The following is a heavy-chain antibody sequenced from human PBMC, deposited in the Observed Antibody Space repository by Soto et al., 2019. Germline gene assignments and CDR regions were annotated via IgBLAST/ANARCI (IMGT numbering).Heavy chain of an antibody. D-gene: IGHD2-15*01. V-gene: IGHV3-33*01. CDR1: GFTFSSYG. CDR3: ARDRGDCSGGSCYLNWFDP. J-gene: IGHJ5*02. Sequence: QVQLVESGGGVVQPGRSLRLSCAASGFTFSSYGMHWVRQAPGKGLEWVAVIWYDGSNKYYADSVKGRFTISRDNSKTTLYLQMNSLRAEDTAVYYCARDRGDCSGGSCYLNWFDPWGQGTLVTVSS. CDR2: IWYDGSNK.